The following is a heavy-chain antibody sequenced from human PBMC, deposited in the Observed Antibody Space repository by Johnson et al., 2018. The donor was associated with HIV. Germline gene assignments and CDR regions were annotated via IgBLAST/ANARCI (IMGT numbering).Heavy chain of an antibody. J-gene: IGHJ3*02. D-gene: IGHD1-26*01. CDR2: ISWNSGSI. V-gene: IGHV3-9*01. Sequence: ASGFTFDDYAMHWVRQAPGKGLEWVSGISWNSGSIGYADSVKGRFTISRDNAKNSLYLQMNSLRAEDTALYYCAKVDSGSYFDAFDIWGQGTMVTVSS. CDR1: GFTFDDYA. CDR3: AKVDSGSYFDAFDI.